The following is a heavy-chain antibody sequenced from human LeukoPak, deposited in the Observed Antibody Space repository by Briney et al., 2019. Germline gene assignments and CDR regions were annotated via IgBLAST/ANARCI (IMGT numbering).Heavy chain of an antibody. J-gene: IGHJ4*02. Sequence: SVKVTCKASGGTFSSYAISWVRQAPGQGLEWMGGIIPIFGTANYAQKFQGRVTITADESTSTAYMELSSLRSEDTAVYYCARGFHSGSYYRLYHTFDYWGQGTLVTVSS. CDR1: GGTFSSYA. CDR2: IIPIFGTA. D-gene: IGHD1-26*01. CDR3: ARGFHSGSYYRLYHTFDY. V-gene: IGHV1-69*13.